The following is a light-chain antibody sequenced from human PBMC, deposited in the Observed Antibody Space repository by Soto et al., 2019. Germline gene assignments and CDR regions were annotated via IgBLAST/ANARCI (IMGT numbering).Light chain of an antibody. CDR1: NIRSKS. CDR2: YDR. CDR3: QVWDTSGDHVV. Sequence: SYELTQPPSVSVAPGETAGITCAGNNIRSKSVHWYQQKPSQAPVLVIYYDRDRPSGIPERFSGSNSGNTATLPISGVEAGDEADYYCQVWDTSGDHVVFGGGTKLTVL. V-gene: IGLV3-21*04. J-gene: IGLJ2*01.